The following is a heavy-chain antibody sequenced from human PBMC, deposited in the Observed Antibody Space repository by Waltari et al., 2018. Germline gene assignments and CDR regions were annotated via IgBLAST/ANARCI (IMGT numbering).Heavy chain of an antibody. J-gene: IGHJ2*01. V-gene: IGHV3-7*01. Sequence: EVQLVESGGGLVQPGGSLRLSCEASGFTFSSYWMRWVRQAPGMGLEWVANIKQDGSEKYYVDSVKGRFTISRDNAKNSLYLQMNSLRAEDTAMYYCASVASYWYFDLWGRGTLVTVSS. CDR3: ASVASYWYFDL. CDR2: IKQDGSEK. D-gene: IGHD5-12*01. CDR1: GFTFSSYW.